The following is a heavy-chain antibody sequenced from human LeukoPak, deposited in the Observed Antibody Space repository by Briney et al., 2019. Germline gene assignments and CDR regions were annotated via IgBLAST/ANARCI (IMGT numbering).Heavy chain of an antibody. CDR2: ISGSGGST. V-gene: IGHV3-23*01. CDR1: GFTFSSYA. CDR3: AKDRPNYYGSNGHYYRRDGDY. Sequence: PGGSLRLSCAASGFTFSSYAMSWVRQAPGKGLEWVSAISGSGGSTYYADSVEGRFTISRDNSKNTLYLQMNSLRAEDTAVYFCAKDRPNYYGSNGHYYRRDGDYWGQGTLVTVSS. D-gene: IGHD3-22*01. J-gene: IGHJ4*02.